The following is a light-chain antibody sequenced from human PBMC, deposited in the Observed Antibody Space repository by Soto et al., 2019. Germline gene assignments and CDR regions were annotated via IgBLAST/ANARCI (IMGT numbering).Light chain of an antibody. CDR2: AAS. CDR3: QHSYSTPAT. Sequence: DVPMTQSPSSLSSSVGDRVTISCRASQSVTSYLTWYQQKPGKAPTLLIYAASSLQSGVPARFSGSGSGTDFNLTISSQQTDDCATYNCQHSYSTPATFGQGTRVE. CDR1: QSVTSY. J-gene: IGKJ1*01. V-gene: IGKV1-39*01.